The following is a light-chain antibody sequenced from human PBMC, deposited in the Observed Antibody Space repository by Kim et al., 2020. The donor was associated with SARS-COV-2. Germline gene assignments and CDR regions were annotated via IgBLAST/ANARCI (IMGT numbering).Light chain of an antibody. CDR3: HQFNNWHT. CDR1: QSVSSN. Sequence: EIVMTQSPATLSVSPGERVTLSCRASQSVSSNLAWYQQKPGQAPRLLIYGASTRATGIPARFSGSGSGTEFTLTISSLQSEDFAVYYCHQFNNWHTFGQGTKLEI. CDR2: GAS. J-gene: IGKJ2*01. V-gene: IGKV3-15*01.